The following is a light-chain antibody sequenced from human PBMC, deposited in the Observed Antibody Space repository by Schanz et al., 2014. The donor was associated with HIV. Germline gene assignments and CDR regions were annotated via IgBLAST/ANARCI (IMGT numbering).Light chain of an antibody. CDR1: QDIRDD. Sequence: DIQMTQSPSPLSASVGDTVTITCRASQDIRDDLGWYQQKPGRAPKRLIYGASSLQSGVPSRFSASGSETAFTLTISSLQPADYATYYCLQYHAYPWTFGQGTNVDVK. V-gene: IGKV1-17*01. CDR3: LQYHAYPWT. CDR2: GAS. J-gene: IGKJ1*01.